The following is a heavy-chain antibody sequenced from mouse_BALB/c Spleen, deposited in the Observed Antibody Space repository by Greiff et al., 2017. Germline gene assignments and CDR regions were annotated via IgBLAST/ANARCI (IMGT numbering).Heavy chain of an antibody. V-gene: IGHV7-3*02. Sequence: EVKLMESGGGLVQPGGSLRFSCATSGFTFTDYYMSWVRQPPGKALEWLGFIRNKANGYTTEYSASVKGRFTISRDNAKNTLYLQMSRLKSEDTAMYYGARHLYYYGSSSHAMDYWGQGTSVTVSA. CDR1: GFTFTDYY. CDR3: ARHLYYYGSSSHAMDY. J-gene: IGHJ4*01. CDR2: IRNKANGYTT. D-gene: IGHD1-1*01.